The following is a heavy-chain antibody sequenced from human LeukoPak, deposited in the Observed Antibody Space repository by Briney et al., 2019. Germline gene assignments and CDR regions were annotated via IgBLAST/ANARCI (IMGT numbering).Heavy chain of an antibody. Sequence: PGTSLRLSCAASGFTFSTYGMHWVRQAPGKGLEWVAVIWYDGSNKYYGDSVKGRFTISRDNSKNTEYLQMNSLRGDDTAVYYCARNRYCSGGSCYMGFTEYWGQGTLVTVSS. V-gene: IGHV3-33*01. D-gene: IGHD2-15*01. CDR3: ARNRYCSGGSCYMGFTEY. J-gene: IGHJ4*02. CDR2: IWYDGSNK. CDR1: GFTFSTYG.